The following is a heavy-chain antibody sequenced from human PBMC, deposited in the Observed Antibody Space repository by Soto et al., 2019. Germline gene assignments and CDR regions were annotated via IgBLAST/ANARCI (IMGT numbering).Heavy chain of an antibody. CDR2: ITGNGVNT. Sequence: GGSLRLSCAASGFIFSDYAMHWVRQAPGKGLEYVSAITGNGVNTYYANSVKGRFTMSRDNSKNTLYLQMVNLRAEDMGVYYCARRIHSSLSGYDYWGQGTLVTVSS. J-gene: IGHJ4*02. V-gene: IGHV3-64*01. CDR3: ARRIHSSLSGYDY. CDR1: GFIFSDYA. D-gene: IGHD6-6*01.